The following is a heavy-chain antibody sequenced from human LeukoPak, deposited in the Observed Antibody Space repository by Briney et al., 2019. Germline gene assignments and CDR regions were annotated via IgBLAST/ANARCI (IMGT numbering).Heavy chain of an antibody. J-gene: IGHJ5*02. CDR3: ATRPRGYSYGTNWFDP. D-gene: IGHD5-18*01. CDR2: IYYSGST. V-gene: IGHV4-30-4*01. Sequence: SETLSLTCTVSGGSISSGDYYWSWIRQPPGKGLEWTGYIYYSGSTYYNPSLKSRVTISVDTSKNQFSLKLSSVTAADTAVYYCATRPRGYSYGTNWFDPWGQGTLVTVSS. CDR1: GGSISSGDYY.